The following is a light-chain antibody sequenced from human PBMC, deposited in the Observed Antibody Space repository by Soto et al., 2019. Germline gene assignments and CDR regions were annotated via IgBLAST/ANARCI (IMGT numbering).Light chain of an antibody. V-gene: IGKV1-12*01. CDR1: QSISRW. Sequence: DIQMTQPPSTLSASVGDRVTITCRASQSISRWLAWHQQKPGKAPKLLIYAASSLQSGVPSRFSGSGSGTDFTLTISSLQPEDFATYYCQHADSFPLITFGQGTRLEIK. CDR2: AAS. J-gene: IGKJ5*01. CDR3: QHADSFPLIT.